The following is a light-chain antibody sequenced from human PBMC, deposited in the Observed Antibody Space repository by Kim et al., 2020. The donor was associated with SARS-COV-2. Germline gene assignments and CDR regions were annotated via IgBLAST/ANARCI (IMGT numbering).Light chain of an antibody. V-gene: IGLV3-1*01. CDR3: QAWDSSTAV. CDR2: QDS. J-gene: IGLJ2*01. CDR1: KLGDKY. Sequence: SYELTQPPSVSVSPGQTASITCSGDKLGDKYACWYQQKPGQSPVLVIYQDSKRPSGIPERFSGSNSGNTATLTISGTQAMVEADYYCQAWDSSTAVFGGG.